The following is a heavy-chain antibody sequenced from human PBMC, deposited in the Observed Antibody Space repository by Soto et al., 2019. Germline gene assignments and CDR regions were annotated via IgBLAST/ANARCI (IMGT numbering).Heavy chain of an antibody. CDR2: INGDGSNA. V-gene: IGHV3-74*01. CDR1: GFTFTNYW. CDR3: ATGIQYRYGMDV. J-gene: IGHJ6*02. Sequence: EVQVVESGGTLVQPEGSLRLSCAAAGFTFTNYWMHWVRQAPGKGLVWVSRINGDGSNAFYADSVKGRFTTSRDNAKNTVYLQMNSLRAEDTAIYYCATGIQYRYGMDVWGQGTTVTVSS. D-gene: IGHD4-4*01.